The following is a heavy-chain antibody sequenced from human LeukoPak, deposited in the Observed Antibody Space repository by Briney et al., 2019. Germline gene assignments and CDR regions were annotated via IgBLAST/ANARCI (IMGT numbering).Heavy chain of an antibody. J-gene: IGHJ6*03. CDR2: IIPIFGTA. CDR3: ARPGSTVTRTGPPYRYYYYMDV. Sequence: SVKVSCKASGYTFTSYGISWVRQAPGQGLEWMGGIIPIFGTANYAQKFQGRVTITADESTSTAYMELSSLRSEDTAVYYCARPGSTVTRTGPPYRYYYYMDVWGKGTTVTVSS. V-gene: IGHV1-69*13. D-gene: IGHD4-11*01. CDR1: GYTFTSYG.